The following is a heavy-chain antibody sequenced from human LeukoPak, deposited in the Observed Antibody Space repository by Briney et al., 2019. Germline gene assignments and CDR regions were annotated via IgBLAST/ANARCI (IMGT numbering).Heavy chain of an antibody. Sequence: ASVKVSCKASGYTFTNYYMHWVRQAPGQGLEWMGIINPSRGSTSYAQKFQGRVTMTRDTSTSTVYMELSSLRSEDTAVYYCARDRATVIGYYYYYYMDVWGKGTTVTVSS. D-gene: IGHD4-11*01. CDR2: INPSRGST. J-gene: IGHJ6*03. CDR1: GYTFTNYY. CDR3: ARDRATVIGYYYYYYMDV. V-gene: IGHV1-46*03.